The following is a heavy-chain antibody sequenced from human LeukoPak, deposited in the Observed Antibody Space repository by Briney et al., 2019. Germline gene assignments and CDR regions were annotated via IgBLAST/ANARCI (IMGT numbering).Heavy chain of an antibody. D-gene: IGHD3-10*01. CDR2: IRYDGSNK. CDR1: GFTFSSYG. J-gene: IGHJ6*03. V-gene: IGHV3-30*02. Sequence: GGSLRLSCAASGFTFSSYGMHWVRQAPGKGLEWGAFIRYDGSNKYYADSVKGRFTISRDNSKNTLYLQMNSLRAEDTAVYYCAKENFFRGAGYYYMDVWGKGTTVTISS. CDR3: AKENFFRGAGYYYMDV.